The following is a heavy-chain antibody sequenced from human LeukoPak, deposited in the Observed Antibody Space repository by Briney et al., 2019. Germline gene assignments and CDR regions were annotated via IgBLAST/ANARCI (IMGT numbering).Heavy chain of an antibody. D-gene: IGHD2-21*02. V-gene: IGHV4-59*08. CDR3: ARPRGDSDAFDI. J-gene: IGHJ3*02. CDR2: IYYGGST. CDR1: GGSISSYY. Sequence: SETLSLTCTVSGGSISSYYWSWIRQPPGKGLEWIGYIYYGGSTNYNPSLKSRVTISVDTSKNQFSLKLSSVTAADTAVYYCARPRGDSDAFDIWGQGTMVTVSS.